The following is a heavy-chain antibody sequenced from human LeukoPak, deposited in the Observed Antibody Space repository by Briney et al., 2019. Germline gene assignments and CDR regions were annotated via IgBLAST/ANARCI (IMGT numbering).Heavy chain of an antibody. CDR1: GFTFSSYS. V-gene: IGHV3-21*01. D-gene: IGHD5-18*01. Sequence: GGSLRLSCAASGFTFSSYSMNWVRQAPGKGLEWVSSISSSSSYIYYADSVKGRFTISRDNAKNSLFLQRNSLRAEDQAVYYCASEAMGYYFDYWGQGTLVTVSS. CDR2: ISSSSSYI. J-gene: IGHJ4*02. CDR3: ASEAMGYYFDY.